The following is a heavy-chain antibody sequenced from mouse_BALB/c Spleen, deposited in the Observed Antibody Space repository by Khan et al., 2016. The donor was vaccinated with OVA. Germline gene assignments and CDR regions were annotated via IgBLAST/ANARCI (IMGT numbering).Heavy chain of an antibody. CDR1: GFSLSRYN. Sequence: VQLVESGPGLVAPSQSLSITCTVSGFSLSRYNVHWVRQPPGKGLEWLGMIWGDGGTDYNSTLKSRLSIRKDNSKSQVLLKMNSLQTDDTAMYYCARAYYRYDGYYAMDYWGQGTSVTVSS. V-gene: IGHV2-6-4*01. CDR3: ARAYYRYDGYYAMDY. J-gene: IGHJ4*01. D-gene: IGHD2-14*01. CDR2: IWGDGGT.